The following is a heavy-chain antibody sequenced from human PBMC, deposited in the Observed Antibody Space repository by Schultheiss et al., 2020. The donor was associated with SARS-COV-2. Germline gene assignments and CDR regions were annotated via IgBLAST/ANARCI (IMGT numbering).Heavy chain of an antibody. CDR2: IYSGGST. CDR1: GFTVSSNY. V-gene: IGHV3-53*01. Sequence: GGSLRLSCAASGFTVSSNYMSWVRQAPGKGLEWVSVIYSGGSTYYADSVKGRFTISRDNSKNTLYLQMNSLRAEDTAVYYCARGYCTNGICFHYFYYMDVWGKGTTVTVSS. CDR3: ARGYCTNGICFHYFYYMDV. D-gene: IGHD2-8*01. J-gene: IGHJ6*03.